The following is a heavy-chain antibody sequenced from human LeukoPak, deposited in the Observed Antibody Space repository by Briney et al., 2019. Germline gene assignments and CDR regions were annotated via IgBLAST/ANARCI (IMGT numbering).Heavy chain of an antibody. J-gene: IGHJ3*02. CDR1: GFTFSSYG. CDR3: AKDHESPDDYVWGSYRYRAHDAFDI. D-gene: IGHD3-16*02. V-gene: IGHV3-30*18. Sequence: PGGSLRLSCAASGFTFSSYGMHWVRQAPGKGLEWVAVISYDGSNKYYADSVKGRFTISRDNSKNTLYLQMNSLRAEDTGVYYYAKDHESPDDYVWGSYRYRAHDAFDIWGQGTMVTVSS. CDR2: ISYDGSNK.